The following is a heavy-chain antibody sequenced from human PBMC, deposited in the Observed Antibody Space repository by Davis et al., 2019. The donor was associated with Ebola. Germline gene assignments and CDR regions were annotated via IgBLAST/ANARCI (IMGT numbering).Heavy chain of an antibody. CDR3: AREAVWRFDP. J-gene: IGHJ5*02. CDR1: GFSSSSHW. Sequence: PGGSLRLSCAASGFSSSSHWMSWVRQAPGKGPEWVANIRQDGSEKHYVDSVKGRFTISRDNAKNSLYLQMNSLRAEDTAVYYCAREAVWRFDPWGQGTLVTVSS. CDR2: IRQDGSEK. D-gene: IGHD3-16*01. V-gene: IGHV3-7*03.